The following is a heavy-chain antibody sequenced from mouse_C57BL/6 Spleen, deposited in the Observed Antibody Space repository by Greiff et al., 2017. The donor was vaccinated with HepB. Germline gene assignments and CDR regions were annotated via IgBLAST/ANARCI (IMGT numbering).Heavy chain of an antibody. Sequence: EVKLMESGGGLVKPGGSLKLSCAASGFTFSDYGMHWVRQAPEKGLEWVAYISSGSSTIYYADTVKGRFTISRDNAKNTLCLQMTRLRSEDTAMYYCARGTTVVARRTDWYFDVWGTGTTVTVSS. CDR2: ISSGSSTI. J-gene: IGHJ1*03. D-gene: IGHD1-1*01. CDR3: ARGTTVVARRTDWYFDV. V-gene: IGHV5-17*01. CDR1: GFTFSDYG.